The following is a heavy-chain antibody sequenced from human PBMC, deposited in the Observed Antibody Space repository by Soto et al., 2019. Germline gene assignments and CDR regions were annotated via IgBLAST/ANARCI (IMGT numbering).Heavy chain of an antibody. Sequence: ASVKVSCKASGYTFTSYAMHWVRQAPGQRLEWMGWINAGNGNTKYSQKFQGRVTITRDTSASTAYMELSSLRSEDTAVYYCARDLGGYCISTSCYWFDPWGQGTLVTVSS. CDR2: INAGNGNT. CDR1: GYTFTSYA. V-gene: IGHV1-3*01. D-gene: IGHD2-2*01. J-gene: IGHJ5*02. CDR3: ARDLGGYCISTSCYWFDP.